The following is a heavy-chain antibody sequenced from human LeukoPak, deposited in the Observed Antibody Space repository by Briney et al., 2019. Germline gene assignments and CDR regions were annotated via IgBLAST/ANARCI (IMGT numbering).Heavy chain of an antibody. Sequence: GGSLRLSCAASGFTFSSYGMHWVRQAPGKGLEWVAFIRYDGSNKYYADSVKGRFTISRDNSKNTLYLQMNSLRAEDTAVYYCAKDWLEGRGVAVAGPFDYWGQGTLVTVSS. D-gene: IGHD6-19*01. CDR1: GFTFSSYG. V-gene: IGHV3-30*02. J-gene: IGHJ4*02. CDR2: IRYDGSNK. CDR3: AKDWLEGRGVAVAGPFDY.